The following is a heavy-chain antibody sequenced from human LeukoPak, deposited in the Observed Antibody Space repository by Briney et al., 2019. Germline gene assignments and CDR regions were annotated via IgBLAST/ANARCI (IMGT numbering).Heavy chain of an antibody. CDR2: INHSGST. V-gene: IGHV4-39*07. CDR1: AGSISSSSYY. J-gene: IGHJ6*03. Sequence: SETLSLTCTVSAGSISSSSYYWGWIRQPPGKGLEWIGEINHSGSTNYNPSLKSRVTISVDTSKNQFSLKLSSVTAADTAVYYCARKAIVVVPAAIRYYYYYYMDVWGKGTTVTVSS. D-gene: IGHD2-2*01. CDR3: ARKAIVVVPAAIRYYYYYYMDV.